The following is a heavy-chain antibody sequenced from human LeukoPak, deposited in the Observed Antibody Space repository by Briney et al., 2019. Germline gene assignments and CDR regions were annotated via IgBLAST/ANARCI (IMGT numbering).Heavy chain of an antibody. J-gene: IGHJ5*02. D-gene: IGHD3-3*01. CDR3: ARRVLSGSDWFDP. Sequence: GESLKISCKGVGYDFTNNWIGWVRQMPGKGLEWMGIVYPPDSDVRYSPSFQGQVTISVDKSISTAYLQWNSLKAADTAIYYCARRVLSGSDWFDPWGQGTLVTVTS. CDR2: VYPPDSDV. V-gene: IGHV5-51*01. CDR1: GYDFTNNW.